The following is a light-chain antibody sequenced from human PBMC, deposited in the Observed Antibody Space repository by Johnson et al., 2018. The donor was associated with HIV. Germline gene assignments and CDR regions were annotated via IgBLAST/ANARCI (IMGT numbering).Light chain of an antibody. J-gene: IGLJ1*01. Sequence: HSVLTQPPSVSAAPGQKVTISCSGSSSNIGNNYVSWYQQLPGTAPKLLIYENNKRPSGIPDRFSGSKSGTSATLAITGLQTGDEADYYCGTWDSRLSAEVFGTGTKVTVL. CDR2: ENN. CDR3: GTWDSRLSAEV. CDR1: SSNIGNNY. V-gene: IGLV1-51*02.